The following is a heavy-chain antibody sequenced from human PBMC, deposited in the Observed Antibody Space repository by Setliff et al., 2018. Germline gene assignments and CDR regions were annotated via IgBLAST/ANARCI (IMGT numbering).Heavy chain of an antibody. J-gene: IGHJ4*02. D-gene: IGHD3-10*01. Sequence: ETLSLTCSVSGGSISSGSYYWGWIGQSPGKGLEWIGSMYYSGSTYYNPSLKGRVTLSVDTTKNQFSLKLTSMTAADTAVYFCARHLLVQGTYHFDYWGQGSPVTVSS. CDR2: MYYSGST. V-gene: IGHV4-39*01. CDR3: ARHLLVQGTYHFDY. CDR1: GGSISSGSYY.